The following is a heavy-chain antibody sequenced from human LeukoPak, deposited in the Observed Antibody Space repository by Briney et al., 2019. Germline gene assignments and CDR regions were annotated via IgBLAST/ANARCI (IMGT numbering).Heavy chain of an antibody. CDR2: MNPNSGGT. CDR1: GYTFTSYD. CDR3: AGGPRNYGNWFDP. J-gene: IGHJ5*02. Sequence: ASVKVSCKASGYTFTSYDINWVRQATGQGLEWMGWMNPNSGGTNYAQKFQGRVTMTRDTSISTAYVELSRLRSDDTAVYYCAGGPRNYGNWFDPWGQGTLVTVSS. D-gene: IGHD1-7*01. V-gene: IGHV1-2*02.